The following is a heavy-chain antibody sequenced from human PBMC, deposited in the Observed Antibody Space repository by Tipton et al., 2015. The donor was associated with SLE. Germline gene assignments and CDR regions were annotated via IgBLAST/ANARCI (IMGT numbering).Heavy chain of an antibody. CDR2: IVVGSGLT. J-gene: IGHJ4*02. V-gene: IGHV1-58*01. CDR3: AADPRLKLGR. D-gene: IGHD7-27*01. CDR1: AFTFTDSA. Sequence: QLVQSGAEVKKPGTSVKVSCKASAFTFTDSAVQWVRQARVQRLEWIGRIVVGSGLTNYAQKFQERVTITRDTATSTVYMGLSSLRSEDTAVDYCAADPRLKLGRWGRGTLVTVSS.